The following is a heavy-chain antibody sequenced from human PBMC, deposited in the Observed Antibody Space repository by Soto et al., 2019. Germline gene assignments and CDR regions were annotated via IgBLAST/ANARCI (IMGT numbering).Heavy chain of an antibody. CDR3: ARSSYGDSLLVY. CDR1: GYTFISYG. Sequence: QVQLVQSGAEVKKPGASVKVSCKASGYTFISYGISWVRQAPGQGLEWMGWISTYNGNTNYAQKLQGRVTMTTDTSTSTAYLEVRSLTSDDTAVYYCARSSYGDSLLVYCCQGTLVTVSS. V-gene: IGHV1-18*01. CDR2: ISTYNGNT. J-gene: IGHJ4*02. D-gene: IGHD4-17*01.